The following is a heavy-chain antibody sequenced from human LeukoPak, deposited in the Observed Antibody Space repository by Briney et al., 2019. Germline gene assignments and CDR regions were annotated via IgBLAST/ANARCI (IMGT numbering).Heavy chain of an antibody. Sequence: GASVKVSCKASGYTFTSYDINWVRQATGQGLEWMGWMNPNSGNTGYAQKFQGRVTITRNTSISTAYMELSSLRSEDTAVYYCARATTRGIAALFYYYYYMDVWGKGTTVTVSS. J-gene: IGHJ6*03. D-gene: IGHD6-13*01. CDR1: GYTFTSYD. V-gene: IGHV1-8*03. CDR2: MNPNSGNT. CDR3: ARATTRGIAALFYYYYYMDV.